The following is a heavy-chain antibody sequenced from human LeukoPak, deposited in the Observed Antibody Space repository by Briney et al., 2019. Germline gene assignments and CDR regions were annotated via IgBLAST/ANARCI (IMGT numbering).Heavy chain of an antibody. CDR1: GGTFSSYA. CDR3: ARDQGVIAPPPYGLDV. J-gene: IGHJ6*02. Sequence: SVKVSCKASGGTFSSYALTWVRQAPGQGLEWMGRIIPILDKANYAQTFQGRVTITADKSTSTAYIELSSLSSEDTAVYYCARDQGVIAPPPYGLDVWGQGTTVTVSS. D-gene: IGHD3-10*01. V-gene: IGHV1-69*04. CDR2: IIPILDKA.